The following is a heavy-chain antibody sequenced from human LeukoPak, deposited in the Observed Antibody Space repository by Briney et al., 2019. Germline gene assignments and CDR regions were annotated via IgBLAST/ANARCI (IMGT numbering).Heavy chain of an antibody. CDR1: GGSMSSSSNY. D-gene: IGHD2-15*01. V-gene: IGHV4-61*02. CDR3: ARIFCGGGNCYHFDY. CDR2: IYSSGTT. J-gene: IGHJ4*02. Sequence: SETLSLTCTVSGGSMSSSSNYWNWIRQPAGKGLEWIGRIYSSGTTTYNPSLKGRVTISLDTSKNQFSLKLTSVTAADTAVYYCARIFCGGGNCYHFDYWGQGTLVTVSS.